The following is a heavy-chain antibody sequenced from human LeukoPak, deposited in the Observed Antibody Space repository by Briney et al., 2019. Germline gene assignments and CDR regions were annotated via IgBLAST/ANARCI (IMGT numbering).Heavy chain of an antibody. D-gene: IGHD1-26*01. J-gene: IGHJ3*02. CDR3: ARVNELLHDAFDI. V-gene: IGHV1-18*01. CDR1: GGTFSSYA. CDR2: ISAYNGNT. Sequence: ASVKVSCKASGGTFSSYAISWVRRAPRQGLEWMGWISAYNGNTNYAQKLQGRVTMTTDTSTSTAYMELRSLRSDDTAVYYCARVNELLHDAFDIWGQGTMVTVSS.